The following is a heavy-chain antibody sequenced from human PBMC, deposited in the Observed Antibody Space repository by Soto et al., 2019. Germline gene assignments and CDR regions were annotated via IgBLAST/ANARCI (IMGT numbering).Heavy chain of an antibody. CDR2: IIPIFVRA. D-gene: IGHD3-3*01. CDR3: ARRRATYDSFDM. J-gene: IGHJ3*02. V-gene: IGHV1-69*12. Sequence: QVHLVQSGAELRKPGSSVKVSCKASGGTVNINNLSWLRQAPGQGLEWMGGIIPIFVRAIYAQKFQGRVTITADGPTNSAYMELTSLRSEDTAIYYCARRRATYDSFDMWGHGTMVAVSS. CDR1: GGTVNINN.